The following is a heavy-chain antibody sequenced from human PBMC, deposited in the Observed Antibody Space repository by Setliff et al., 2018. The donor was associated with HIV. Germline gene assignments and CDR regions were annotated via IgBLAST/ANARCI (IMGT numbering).Heavy chain of an antibody. Sequence: GASVKVSCKASGYTFTDYFMHWVRQAPGQGLEWMGWISPNNGDTNIPQTFQGRVTMTRDTSINTAYMELSSLRSEDTAVYYCARDRGYCSGASCYGLDYWGQGTLVTVSS. CDR3: ARDRGYCSGASCYGLDY. CDR2: ISPNNGDT. V-gene: IGHV1-2*02. CDR1: GYTFTDYF. J-gene: IGHJ4*02. D-gene: IGHD2-15*01.